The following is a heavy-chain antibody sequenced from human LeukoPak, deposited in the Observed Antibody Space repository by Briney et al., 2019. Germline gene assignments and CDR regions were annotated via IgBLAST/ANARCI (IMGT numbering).Heavy chain of an antibody. CDR1: GYTFTSYG. D-gene: IGHD5-12*01. J-gene: IGHJ5*02. V-gene: IGHV1-18*01. CDR3: ARGLGLRPRGGWFDP. CDR2: ISAYNGNT. Sequence: ASVKVSCKASGYTFTSYGISWVRQAPGQGLEWMGWISAYNGNTNYAQKLQGRVTMTTDTSTSTAYMELRSLRSDDTAVYYCARGLGLRPRGGWFDPWGQGTLVTVSS.